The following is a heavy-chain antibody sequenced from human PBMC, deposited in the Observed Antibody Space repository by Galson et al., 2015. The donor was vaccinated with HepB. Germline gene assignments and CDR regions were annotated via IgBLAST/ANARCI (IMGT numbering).Heavy chain of an antibody. CDR2: ISSSGSTI. V-gene: IGHV3-11*01. CDR3: ARVFGYCSSTSCHFDY. Sequence: SLRLSCAASGFTFSDYYMSWIRQAPGKGLEWVSYISSSGSTIYYADSVKGRFTISRDNAKNSLYLQMNSLRAEDTAVYYCARVFGYCSSTSCHFDYWGQGTLVTVSS. CDR1: GFTFSDYY. D-gene: IGHD2-2*01. J-gene: IGHJ4*02.